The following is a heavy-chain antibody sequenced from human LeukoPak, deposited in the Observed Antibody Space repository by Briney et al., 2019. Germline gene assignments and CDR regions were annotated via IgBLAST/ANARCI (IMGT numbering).Heavy chain of an antibody. D-gene: IGHD2-8*01. J-gene: IGHJ6*02. CDR2: INPSGGST. CDR1: GGTFSSYA. V-gene: IGHV1-46*01. CDR3: ARGPSILMVYAIVVDDYYYGMDV. Sequence: ASVKVSCKASGGTFSSYAIGWVRQAPGQGLEWMGIINPSGGSTSYAQKFQGRVTMTRDTSTSTIYMELSSLRSEDTAVYYCARGPSILMVYAIVVDDYYYGMDVWGQGTTVTVSS.